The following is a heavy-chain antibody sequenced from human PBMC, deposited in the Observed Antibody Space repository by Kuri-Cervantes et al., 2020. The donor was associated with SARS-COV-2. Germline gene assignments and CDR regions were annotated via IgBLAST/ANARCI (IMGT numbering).Heavy chain of an antibody. CDR1: GYTFTSYD. Sequence: ASVKVSCKASGYTFTSYDINWVRQATGQGLEWMGWMNPNSGNTGYAQKFQGRVTITTDESTSTAYMELSSLRSEDTAVYYCASTIFEVDNWFDPWGQGTLVTVSS. D-gene: IGHD3-3*01. V-gene: IGHV1-8*03. CDR2: MNPNSGNT. J-gene: IGHJ5*02. CDR3: ASTIFEVDNWFDP.